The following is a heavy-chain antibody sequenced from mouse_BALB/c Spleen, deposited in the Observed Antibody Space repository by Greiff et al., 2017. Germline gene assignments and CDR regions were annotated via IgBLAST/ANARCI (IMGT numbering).Heavy chain of an antibody. CDR1: GFTFSSFG. J-gene: IGHJ2*01. V-gene: IGHV5-17*02. CDR2: ISSGSSTI. Sequence: EVNLVESGGGLVQPGGSRKLSCAASGFTFSSFGMHWVRQAPEKGLEWVAYISSGSSTIYYADTVKGRFTISRDNPKNTLFLQMTSLRSEDTAMYYCAREHYGSSYDYYFDYWGQGTTLTVSS. D-gene: IGHD1-1*01. CDR3: AREHYGSSYDYYFDY.